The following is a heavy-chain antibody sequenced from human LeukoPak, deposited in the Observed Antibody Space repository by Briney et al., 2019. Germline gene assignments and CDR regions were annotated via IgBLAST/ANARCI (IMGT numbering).Heavy chain of an antibody. Sequence: SETLSLTCAVYDESFSGYYWSWIRQPPGKGLEWIGEINYSGSTNYNPSLKSRVTMSIDTSKNRFSLKLSSVTAADTAVCYCAREYTAMDHWGQGTLVTVSS. D-gene: IGHD5-18*01. J-gene: IGHJ4*02. CDR1: DESFSGYY. CDR2: INYSGST. V-gene: IGHV4-34*01. CDR3: AREYTAMDH.